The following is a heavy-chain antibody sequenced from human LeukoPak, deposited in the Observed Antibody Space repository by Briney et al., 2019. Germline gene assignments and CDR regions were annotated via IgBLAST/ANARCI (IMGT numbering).Heavy chain of an antibody. Sequence: GGSLRLSCAASGFTFSRYELNWVRQAPGKGLEWVSYISTSGRAIFYADSVKGRFTISRDNAKNSLFLQMNSLRDEDTAVYYCAREASGYYYGMDVWGQGTTVAVSS. CDR2: ISTSGRAI. J-gene: IGHJ6*02. D-gene: IGHD1-26*01. V-gene: IGHV3-48*03. CDR1: GFTFSRYE. CDR3: AREASGYYYGMDV.